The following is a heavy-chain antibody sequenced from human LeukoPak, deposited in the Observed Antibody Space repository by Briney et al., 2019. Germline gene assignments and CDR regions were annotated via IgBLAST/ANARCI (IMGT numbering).Heavy chain of an antibody. J-gene: IGHJ4*02. CDR1: GFTFSSYS. CDR3: ARGHPHGGELYLDY. D-gene: IGHD1-26*01. V-gene: IGHV3-21*01. Sequence: GGSLRLSCAASGFTFSSYSMNWVRQAPGKGLEWVSSISSSSSYIYYADSVKARFTISRDNSKSTLYLQMNSLRVEDTAVYYCARGHPHGGELYLDYWGQGTLVTVSS. CDR2: ISSSSSYI.